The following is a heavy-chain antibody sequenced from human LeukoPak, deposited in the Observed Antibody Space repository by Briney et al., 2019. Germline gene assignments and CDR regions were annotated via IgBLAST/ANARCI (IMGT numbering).Heavy chain of an antibody. CDR3: ANSVAGYFDY. Sequence: GGSLRLSCADSGFTFRNYAMNWVRQAPGKGLEWVSSISSSSNYIYYADSVKGRFTISRDNAKNSLYLQMNSLRAEDTAVYYCANSVAGYFDYWGQGTLVTVSS. V-gene: IGHV3-21*01. CDR1: GFTFRNYA. D-gene: IGHD6-19*01. J-gene: IGHJ4*02. CDR2: ISSSSNYI.